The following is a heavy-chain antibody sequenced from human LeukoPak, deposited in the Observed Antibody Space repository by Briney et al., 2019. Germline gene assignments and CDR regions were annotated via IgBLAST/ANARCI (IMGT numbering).Heavy chain of an antibody. CDR2: INPNSGGT. D-gene: IGHD5-24*01. J-gene: IGHJ6*03. CDR1: GYTFTGYY. Sequence: ASVKVSCKASGYTFTGYYMHWVRQAPGQGLEWMGWINPNSGGTNYAQKFQGRVTMTRDTSISTAYMELSRLRSDDTAVYYCARDGQGWLQGFYYYYYYMDVWGKGTTVTVSS. V-gene: IGHV1-2*02. CDR3: ARDGQGWLQGFYYYYYYMDV.